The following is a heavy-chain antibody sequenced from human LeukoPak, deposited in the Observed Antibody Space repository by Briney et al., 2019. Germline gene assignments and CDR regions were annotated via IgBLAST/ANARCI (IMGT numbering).Heavy chain of an antibody. D-gene: IGHD3-10*01. J-gene: IGHJ6*02. CDR1: GGSISRYY. V-gene: IGHV4-4*07. Sequence: SETLSLTCTVIGGSISRYYRSSIRQPAGKGLDWIGRMFPIGDTHYTLSLKRRLTMSVDTSKHHFPPDLRSVTPAHTPVYYCARRNMVRGVIPQYYYGMDVWGQGTTVTVSS. CDR3: ARRNMVRGVIPQYYYGMDV. CDR2: MFPIGDT.